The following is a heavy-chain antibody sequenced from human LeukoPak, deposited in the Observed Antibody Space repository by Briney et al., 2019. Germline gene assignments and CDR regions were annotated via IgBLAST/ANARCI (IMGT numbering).Heavy chain of an antibody. J-gene: IGHJ4*02. Sequence: ASVKVSRKSSGYTLTGYYMHWLRQPPGQGLEWLGWINPNSGGTNYAQKFQGRVTMTRDTSISTAYMELSRLRSDDTAVYYCARVIPRKQLVLYYWGQGTLVTVSS. CDR1: GYTLTGYY. CDR2: INPNSGGT. CDR3: ARVIPRKQLVLYY. V-gene: IGHV1-2*02. D-gene: IGHD6-6*01.